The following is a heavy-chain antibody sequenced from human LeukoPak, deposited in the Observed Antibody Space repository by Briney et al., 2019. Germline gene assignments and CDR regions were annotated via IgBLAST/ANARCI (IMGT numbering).Heavy chain of an antibody. V-gene: IGHV1-69*13. CDR1: GGTFSSYG. J-gene: IGHJ6*03. CDR2: IIPIFGTP. CDR3: ARGPGLATIWSRYYMDV. Sequence: ASVKVSCKASGGTFSSYGISWVRQAPGQGLEWMGGIIPIFGTPNYAQKFQGRVTITEDESTSTAYMELSSLRSEDTAVYYCARGPGLATIWSRYYMDVWGKGTTVTISS. D-gene: IGHD5-12*01.